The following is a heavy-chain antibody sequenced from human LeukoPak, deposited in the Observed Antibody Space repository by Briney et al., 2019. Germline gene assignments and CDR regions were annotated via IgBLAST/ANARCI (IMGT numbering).Heavy chain of an antibody. J-gene: IGHJ4*02. CDR1: GYTFTSYA. Sequence: GASVKVSCKASGYTFTSYAMHWVRQAPGQRLGWMGWINAGNGNTKYSQKFQGRVTITRDTSASTAYMELSSLRSEDTAVYYCARDGPLLNYDRAYDYWGQGTLVTVSS. V-gene: IGHV1-3*01. CDR2: INAGNGNT. D-gene: IGHD3-10*02. CDR3: ARDGPLLNYDRAYDY.